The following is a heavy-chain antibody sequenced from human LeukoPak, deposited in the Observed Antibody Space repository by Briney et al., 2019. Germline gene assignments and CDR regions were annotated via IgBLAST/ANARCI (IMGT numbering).Heavy chain of an antibody. Sequence: SETLSLTCTVSGGSISSGGYYWSWIRQHPGKGLEWIGYIYYSGSTYYNPSLKSRVTISVDTSKNQFSLKLSSVTAADTAVYYCARVAGDSPVDYWGQGTLVTVSS. J-gene: IGHJ4*02. CDR2: IYYSGST. CDR1: GGSISSGGYY. D-gene: IGHD5-18*01. V-gene: IGHV4-31*03. CDR3: ARVAGDSPVDY.